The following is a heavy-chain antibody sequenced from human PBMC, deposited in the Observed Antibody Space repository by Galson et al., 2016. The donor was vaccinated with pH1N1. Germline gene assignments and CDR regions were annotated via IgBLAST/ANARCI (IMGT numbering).Heavy chain of an antibody. CDR1: GYPFTRYG. CDR3: ARDLMGGTYAADY. V-gene: IGHV1-3*01. CDR2: ISPGSTKT. Sequence: SVKVSCKASGYPFTRYGMHWVRQAPGQSLEWMGWISPGSTKTKYSQKFQGRVTVTRDSSATTAYMELSSLTFEDTAVYYCARDLMGGTYAADYWGQGTQVTVS. J-gene: IGHJ4*02. D-gene: IGHD1-26*01.